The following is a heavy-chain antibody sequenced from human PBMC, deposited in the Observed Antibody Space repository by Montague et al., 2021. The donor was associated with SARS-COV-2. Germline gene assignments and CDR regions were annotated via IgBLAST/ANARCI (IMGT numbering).Heavy chain of an antibody. CDR3: ASSWLYYYYMDV. CDR1: GGSISSSSYY. V-gene: IGHV4-39*01. J-gene: IGHJ6*03. CDR2: IYYSGST. D-gene: IGHD6-13*01. Sequence: SETRSLTCTVSGGSISSSSYYWGWIRQPPGKGLEWIGSIYYSGSTYYNPSLKSRVTISVDTSKNQFSLKLSSVTAADTAVYYCASSWLYYYYMDVWGKGTTVTVSS.